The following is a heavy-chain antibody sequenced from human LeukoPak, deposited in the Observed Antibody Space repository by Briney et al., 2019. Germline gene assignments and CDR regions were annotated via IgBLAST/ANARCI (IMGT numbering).Heavy chain of an antibody. CDR2: ISAYNGNT. CDR1: GYTFTSYG. V-gene: IGHV1-18*01. CDR3: ARSPGYCGGDCSFQH. J-gene: IGHJ1*01. Sequence: GASVKVSCKASGYTFTSYGISWVRQAPGQGLEWMGWISAYNGNTNYAQKLQGRVTMTTDTSTSTAYMELRSLRSDDTAVYYCARSPGYCGGDCSFQHWGQGTLVTVSS. D-gene: IGHD2-21*02.